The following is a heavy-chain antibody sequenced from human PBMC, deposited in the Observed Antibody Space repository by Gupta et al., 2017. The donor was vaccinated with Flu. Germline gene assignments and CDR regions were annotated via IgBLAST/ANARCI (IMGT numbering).Heavy chain of an antibody. J-gene: IGHJ4*02. V-gene: IGHV4-39*02. D-gene: IGHD6-25*01. Sequence: GWIRQPPGKGLEWIGSMKYGETPNYSPPLKTRLTMSADASKNQLSLKLTSVTAADTAVYFCARDTGAASSDYWGQGTLVTVSS. CDR3: ARDTGAASSDY. CDR2: MKYGETP.